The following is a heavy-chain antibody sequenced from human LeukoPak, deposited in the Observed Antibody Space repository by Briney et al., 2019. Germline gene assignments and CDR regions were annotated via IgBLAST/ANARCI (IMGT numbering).Heavy chain of an antibody. Sequence: ASVKVSCKASGGTFSSYAISWVRQAPGQGLEWMGGIIPIFGTANYAQKFQGRVTITADESTSTAYMELSSLRSEDTAVYYCARGFYGAAGPPFDYWGQGTLVTVSS. D-gene: IGHD6-13*01. CDR2: IIPIFGTA. CDR1: GGTFSSYA. V-gene: IGHV1-69*13. CDR3: ARGFYGAAGPPFDY. J-gene: IGHJ4*02.